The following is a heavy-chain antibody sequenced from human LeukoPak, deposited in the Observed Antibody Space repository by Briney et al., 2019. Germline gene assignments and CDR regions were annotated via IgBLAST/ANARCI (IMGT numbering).Heavy chain of an antibody. D-gene: IGHD5-18*01. CDR1: GFTFSSYW. V-gene: IGHV3-30*02. CDR2: IRYDGSNK. Sequence: PGGSLRLSCAASGFTFSSYWMSWVRQAPGKGLEGVAFIRYDGSNKYYADSVKGRFTISRDNSKNTLYLQMNSLRAEDTAVYYCAKVNSYGYVYYYYYYMDVWGKGTTVTISS. CDR3: AKVNSYGYVYYYYYYMDV. J-gene: IGHJ6*03.